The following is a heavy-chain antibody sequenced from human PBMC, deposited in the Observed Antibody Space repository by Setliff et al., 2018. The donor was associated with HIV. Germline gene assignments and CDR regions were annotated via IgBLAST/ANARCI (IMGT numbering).Heavy chain of an antibody. CDR1: GYNFTSYD. CDR2: MNPNSGNT. J-gene: IGHJ4*02. CDR3: ERSGAYYNVWSGYSDSHLDY. Sequence: ASVKVSCKASGYNFTSYDINWLRQATGQGLAWMGWMNPNSGNTGYAQKFQGRVTMTRNNSISTAYMEHSSLRSEDTALYYCERSGAYYNVWSGYSDSHLDYWGQGTLVTVSS. D-gene: IGHD3-3*01. V-gene: IGHV1-8*02.